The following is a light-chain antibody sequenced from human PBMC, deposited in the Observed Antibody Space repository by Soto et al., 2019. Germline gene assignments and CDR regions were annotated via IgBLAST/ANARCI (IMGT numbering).Light chain of an antibody. CDR1: QGISSY. CDR3: LQLNSYPFT. V-gene: IGKV1-9*01. CDR2: AAS. J-gene: IGKJ3*01. Sequence: DIQLTQSPSFLSASVGDRVTITCRASQGISSYLAWYQHKPGKASKLLIYAASTLQSGVLSRFRGSVSGTEFTLTVSSMQPENIATYYCLQLNSYPFTFRPWTKVDIK.